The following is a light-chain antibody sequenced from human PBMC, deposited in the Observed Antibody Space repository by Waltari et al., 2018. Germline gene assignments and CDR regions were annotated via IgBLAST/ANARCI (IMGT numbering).Light chain of an antibody. Sequence: ALTQTDYVSGSPRPSISINCTATSRNVGTYNFVTWYQPLPGKAPKLIIYHVGNLPSGVSNRLSGSKSGNTASLIISGLQANDEADYYCCSYTRSGSLVFGGGTKLTVL. J-gene: IGLJ2*01. CDR3: CSYTRSGSLV. CDR1: SRNVGTYNF. V-gene: IGLV2-14*03. CDR2: HVG.